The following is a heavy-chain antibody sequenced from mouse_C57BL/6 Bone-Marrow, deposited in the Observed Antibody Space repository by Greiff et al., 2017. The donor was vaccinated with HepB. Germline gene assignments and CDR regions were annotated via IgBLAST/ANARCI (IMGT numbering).Heavy chain of an antibody. CDR1: GFTFSSYA. Sequence: DVHLVESGGGLVKPGGSLKLSCAASGFTFSSYAMSWVRQTPEKRLEWVATISDGGSYTYYPDNVKGRFTISRDNAKNNLYLQMSHLKSEDTAMYYCAREVHSSGYLPWFAYWGQGTLVTVSA. J-gene: IGHJ3*01. CDR3: AREVHSSGYLPWFAY. V-gene: IGHV5-4*01. CDR2: ISDGGSYT. D-gene: IGHD3-2*02.